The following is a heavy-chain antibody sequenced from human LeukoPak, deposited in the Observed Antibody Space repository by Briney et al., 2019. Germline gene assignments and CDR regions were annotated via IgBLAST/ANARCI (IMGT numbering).Heavy chain of an antibody. CDR3: ARREPTVTTPYQDYFDY. J-gene: IGHJ4*02. Sequence: GGSLLLSCAASGFTFSNYAMCWVRQAPGKGLEWVSAITGSGSSTYYADSVKGRFTISRDNSKNTLYLQINSLRAEDTAVYYCARREPTVTTPYQDYFDYWGQGTLVTVSS. D-gene: IGHD4-17*01. CDR1: GFTFSNYA. CDR2: ITGSGSST. V-gene: IGHV3-23*01.